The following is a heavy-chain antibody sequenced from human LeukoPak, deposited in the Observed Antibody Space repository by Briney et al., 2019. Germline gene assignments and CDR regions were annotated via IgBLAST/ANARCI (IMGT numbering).Heavy chain of an antibody. CDR1: GFTFSSYT. Sequence: GGSLRLSCAASGFTFSSYTMNWVRQAPGKGLEWVSYISSSSSTIYYADSVKGRFTISRDNAKNSLYLQMNSLRAEDTAVYYCARRLGLGFGEYSNNWFDPWGQGTLVTVSS. D-gene: IGHD3-10*01. CDR2: ISSSSSTI. V-gene: IGHV3-48*04. CDR3: ARRLGLGFGEYSNNWFDP. J-gene: IGHJ5*02.